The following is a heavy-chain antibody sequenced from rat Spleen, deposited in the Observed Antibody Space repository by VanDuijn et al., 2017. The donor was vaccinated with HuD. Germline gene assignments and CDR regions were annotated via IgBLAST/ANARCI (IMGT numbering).Heavy chain of an antibody. CDR2: TTNSGNST. D-gene: IGHD1-6*01. CDR3: ARDVMSLDY. J-gene: IGHJ2*01. CDR1: GFTFRNYD. V-gene: IGHV5-25*01. Sequence: EVQLVESGGGLVQPGRSMKLSCAASGFTFRNYDMAWVRQAPTKGLEWVASTTNSGNSTYYLEYVKGRFTISRDNAKSTLYLQMNSLRSEDTATYYCARDVMSLDYWGQGVMVTVSS.